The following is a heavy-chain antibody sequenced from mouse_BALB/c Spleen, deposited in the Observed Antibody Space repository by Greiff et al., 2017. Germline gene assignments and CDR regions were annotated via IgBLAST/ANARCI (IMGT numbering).Heavy chain of an antibody. CDR3: ARDRSTPFAY. CDR2: IWAGGST. Sequence: VKVVESGPGLVAPSQSLSITCTVSGFSLTSYGVHWVRQPPGKGLEWLGVIWAGGSTNYNSALMSRLSISKDNSKSQVFLKMNSLQTDDTAMYYCARDRSTPFAYWGQGTLVTVSA. J-gene: IGHJ3*01. D-gene: IGHD2-1*01. V-gene: IGHV2-9*02. CDR1: GFSLTSYG.